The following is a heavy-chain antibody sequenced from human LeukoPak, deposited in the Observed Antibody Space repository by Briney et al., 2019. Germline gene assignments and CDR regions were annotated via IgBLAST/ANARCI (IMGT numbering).Heavy chain of an antibody. V-gene: IGHV3-9*01. CDR1: GFTFDDYA. CDR3: AKDRSGWDKTFDY. CDR2: ISWNSGSI. J-gene: IGHJ4*02. Sequence: GGSLRLSCTASGFTFDDYAMHWVRQAPGKGLEWVSGISWNSGSIGYADSVKGRFAISRDNAKNSLYLQMNSLRAEDTALYYCAKDRSGWDKTFDYWGQGILVTVSS. D-gene: IGHD3-3*01.